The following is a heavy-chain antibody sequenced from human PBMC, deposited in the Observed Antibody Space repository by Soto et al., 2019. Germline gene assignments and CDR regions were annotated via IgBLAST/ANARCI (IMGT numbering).Heavy chain of an antibody. V-gene: IGHV4-30-2*01. Sequence: SETLSLTCAVSGDSISRGGYSWTWIRQPLGKALEWIGNIYDSGSTSYNPSLKSRVTMSVDTSKSQFSLRLTSVTAADTAVYFCARGSSSYYDYGMDVWGQGTTVTVSS. J-gene: IGHJ6*02. D-gene: IGHD6-6*01. CDR2: IYDSGST. CDR1: GDSISRGGYS. CDR3: ARGSSSYYDYGMDV.